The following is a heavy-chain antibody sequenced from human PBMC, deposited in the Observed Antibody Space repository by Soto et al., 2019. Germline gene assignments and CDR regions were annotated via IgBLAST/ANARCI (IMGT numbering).Heavy chain of an antibody. D-gene: IGHD5-18*01. CDR3: ARSYTAMGTVFDY. J-gene: IGHJ4*02. CDR2: IYYSGST. CDR1: GGSISSGGYY. V-gene: IGHV4-31*03. Sequence: QVQLQESGPGLVKPSQTLSLTCTVSGGSISSGGYYWSWIRQHPGKGLEWIGYIYYSGSTYYNPSLKSRVTLSVDTSKNQFPLKLSSVTAADTAGYYCARSYTAMGTVFDYWGQGTLVPVSS.